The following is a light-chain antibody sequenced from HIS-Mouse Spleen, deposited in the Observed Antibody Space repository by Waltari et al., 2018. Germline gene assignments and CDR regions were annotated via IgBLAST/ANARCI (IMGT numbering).Light chain of an antibody. V-gene: IGLV3-10*01. CDR1: ALPKKY. CDR2: EDS. J-gene: IGLJ2*01. Sequence: SYELTQPPSVSVSPGQKARITCSGDALPKKYAYWYQHESGQAPVLVIYEDSKRPSGIPERFSGSSSGTMATLTISGAQVEDEADYYCYSTDSSGNHRVFGGGTKLTVL. CDR3: YSTDSSGNHRV.